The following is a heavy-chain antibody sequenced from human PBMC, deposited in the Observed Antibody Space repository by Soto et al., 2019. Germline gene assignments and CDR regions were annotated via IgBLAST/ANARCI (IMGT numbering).Heavy chain of an antibody. CDR3: AKVHEPAMVRGVISY. CDR1: GFTFSSYA. D-gene: IGHD3-10*01. Sequence: GGSLRLSCAASGFTFSSYAMSWVRQAPGKGLEWVSAISGSGGSTYYADSVKGRFTISRDNSKNTLYLQMNSLRAEDTAVYYCAKVHEPAMVRGVISYWGQGTLVTVSS. J-gene: IGHJ4*02. CDR2: ISGSGGST. V-gene: IGHV3-23*01.